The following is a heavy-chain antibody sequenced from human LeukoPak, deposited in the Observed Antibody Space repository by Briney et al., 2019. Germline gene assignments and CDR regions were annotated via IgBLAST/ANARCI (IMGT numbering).Heavy chain of an antibody. CDR3: ARGLSGGYSDL. CDR2: INHSGST. Sequence: SETLSLTCAVYGGSFSGYYWSWIRQPPGKGLEWIGEINHSGSTNYNPSLKSRVTISVDMSKNQFSLKLSSVTAADTAVYYCARGLSGGYSDLWGQGGLVTVS. CDR1: GGSFSGYY. J-gene: IGHJ4*02. V-gene: IGHV4-34*01. D-gene: IGHD7-27*01.